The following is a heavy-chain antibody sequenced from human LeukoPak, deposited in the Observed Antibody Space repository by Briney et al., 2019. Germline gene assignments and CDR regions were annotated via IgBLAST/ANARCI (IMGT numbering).Heavy chain of an antibody. CDR1: GYTFTSHY. V-gene: IGHV1-2*02. Sequence: ASVKVSCKASGYTFTSHYMHWVRQAPGQGLEWMGWINPNSGDTNFAQKFQGRVTMTRDTSINTAYMQLSGLTSDDTAVYYCAKDRYGDYVYYAMDVWGKGTTVTVSS. J-gene: IGHJ6*04. D-gene: IGHD4-17*01. CDR3: AKDRYGDYVYYAMDV. CDR2: INPNSGDT.